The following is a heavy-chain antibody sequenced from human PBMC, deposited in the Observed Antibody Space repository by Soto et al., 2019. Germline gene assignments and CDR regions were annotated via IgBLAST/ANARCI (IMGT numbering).Heavy chain of an antibody. CDR3: ARRSVNGGYSSSSSVWFDP. Sequence: ASVKVSCKASGYTFTSYAMHWVRQAPGQRLEWMGWINAGNGNTKYSQKFQGRVTITRDTSASTAYMELSSLRSEDTAVYYCARRSVNGGYSSSSSVWFDPWGQGTLVTVSS. V-gene: IGHV1-3*01. CDR2: INAGNGNT. J-gene: IGHJ5*02. D-gene: IGHD6-6*01. CDR1: GYTFTSYA.